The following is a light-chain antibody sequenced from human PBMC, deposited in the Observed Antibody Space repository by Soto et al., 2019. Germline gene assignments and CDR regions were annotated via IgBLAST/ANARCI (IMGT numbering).Light chain of an antibody. CDR2: GAS. J-gene: IGKJ2*01. V-gene: IGKV3-15*01. CDR1: QSISGT. CDR3: QQYNNWPHT. Sequence: EVVMTQSPDTLSVSPGERVTLSCRASQSISGTLAWYQQKPGQAHRLLIYGASTRATSFPARFSGTGSGAEFTLTISSLQSEDFAVYYCQQYNNWPHTFGQGTKVDI.